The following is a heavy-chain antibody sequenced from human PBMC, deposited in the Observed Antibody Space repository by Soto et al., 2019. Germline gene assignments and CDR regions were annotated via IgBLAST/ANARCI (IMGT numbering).Heavy chain of an antibody. CDR3: ARGSLTYYDILTGPDISLPHYGMDV. CDR2: ISAYNGNT. D-gene: IGHD3-9*01. V-gene: IGHV1-18*01. CDR1: GYTFTSYG. Sequence: GASVKVSCKASGYTFTSYGISWVRQAPGQGLEWMGWISAYNGNTNYAQKLQGRVTMTTDTSTSTAYMELRSLRSDDTAVYYCARGSLTYYDILTGPDISLPHYGMDVWGQGTTVTVSS. J-gene: IGHJ6*02.